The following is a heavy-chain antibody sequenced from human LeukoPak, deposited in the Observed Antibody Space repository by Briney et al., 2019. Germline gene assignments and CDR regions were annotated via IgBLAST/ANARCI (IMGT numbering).Heavy chain of an antibody. CDR2: ISGDGDNT. CDR3: AKGVRSGTYYNCFDP. D-gene: IGHD1-26*01. J-gene: IGHJ5*02. CDR1: GFTFSSYA. V-gene: IGHV3-43*02. Sequence: GGSRRLSCAASGFTFSSYAMSWVRQAPGKGLEWISLISGDGDNTYYADSGKGRFTISRDNSKNSLYLQMRSLRAEDTALYYCAKGVRSGTYYNCFDPWGQGTLVTVSS.